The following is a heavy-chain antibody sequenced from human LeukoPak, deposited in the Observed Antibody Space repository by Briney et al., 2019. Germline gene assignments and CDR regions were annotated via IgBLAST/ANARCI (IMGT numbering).Heavy chain of an antibody. Sequence: SQTLSLTCTVSGGSISSGSYYWSWIRQPAGKGLEWIRRIYTSGSTNYNPSLKSRVTISVDTSKNQFSLKLSSVTAADTAVYYCARDLGEYSSSSELDYWGQGTLVTVSS. D-gene: IGHD6-6*01. CDR2: IYTSGST. CDR3: ARDLGEYSSSSELDY. J-gene: IGHJ4*02. V-gene: IGHV4-61*02. CDR1: GGSISSGSYY.